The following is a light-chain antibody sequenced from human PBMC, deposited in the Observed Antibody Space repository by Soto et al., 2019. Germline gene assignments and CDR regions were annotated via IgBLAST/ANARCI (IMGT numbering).Light chain of an antibody. CDR2: EVS. V-gene: IGLV2-23*02. CDR3: CSYGGSRVV. J-gene: IGLJ7*01. CDR1: SSDVGSHNL. Sequence: QSALTQPASVSGSPLQSITISCTAPSSDVGSHNLVSWYQQHPGQAPKLLIYEVSKRPLGVSARFSASKSGNTASLTIAGRQDEDEADYYGCSYGGSRVVVGGGTQLTVL.